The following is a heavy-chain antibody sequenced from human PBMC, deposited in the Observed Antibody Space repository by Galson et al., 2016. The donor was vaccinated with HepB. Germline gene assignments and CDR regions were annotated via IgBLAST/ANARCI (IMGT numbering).Heavy chain of an antibody. CDR3: ARETRRVPGERNEFDI. Sequence: CAISGDSVSSNIAAWNWIRQSPSRGLEWLGRAFYRSKWVYEYTVSVKGRISISPDTSKNQFSLQLNSVTPEDTAVYFCARETRRVPGERNEFDIWGQGTMVTVSS. V-gene: IGHV6-1*01. J-gene: IGHJ3*02. D-gene: IGHD6-19*01. CDR1: GDSVSSNIAA. CDR2: AFYRSKWVY.